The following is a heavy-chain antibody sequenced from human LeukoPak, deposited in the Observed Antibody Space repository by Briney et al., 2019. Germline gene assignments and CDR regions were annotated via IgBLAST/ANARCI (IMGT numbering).Heavy chain of an antibody. CDR1: GFTFSTYD. Sequence: GGSLRLSCSASGFTFSTYDMHWVRQAPGKGLECVSSVSNNGGSTYYADSVKGRFTITRDNSKNALYLQMSSLRPEDTAVYFRVKGFGSGGYSSWGQGTPVTVSS. CDR3: VKGFGSGGYSS. D-gene: IGHD1-26*01. V-gene: IGHV3-64D*06. CDR2: VSNNGGST. J-gene: IGHJ4*02.